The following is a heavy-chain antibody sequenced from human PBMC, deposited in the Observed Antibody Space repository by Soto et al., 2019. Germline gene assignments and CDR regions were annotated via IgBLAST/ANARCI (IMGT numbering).Heavy chain of an antibody. CDR1: GFTFSSYS. D-gene: IGHD3-3*01. J-gene: IGHJ6*02. CDR2: ISYDGSNK. Sequence: GGSLRLSCAASGFTFSSYSMNWVRQAPGKGLEWVAVISYDGSNKYYADSVKGRFTISRDNSKNTLYLQMNSLRAEDTAVYYCAADPKSNYDFWSGYVYYYYYGMDVWGQGTTVTVSS. CDR3: AADPKSNYDFWSGYVYYYYYGMDV. V-gene: IGHV3-30*03.